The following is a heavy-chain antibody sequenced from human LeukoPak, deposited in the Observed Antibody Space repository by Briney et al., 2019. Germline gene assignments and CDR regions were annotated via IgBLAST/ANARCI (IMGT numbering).Heavy chain of an antibody. J-gene: IGHJ1*01. V-gene: IGHV4-59*12. D-gene: IGHD4-17*01. Sequence: SETLSLTCTVSGGSISSYYWSWIRQPPGKGLEWIGYIYYSGSTNYNPSLKSRVTISVDTSKNQFSLKLSSVTAADTAVYYCARTIPTVTAKEYFQHWGQGTLVTVSS. CDR3: ARTIPTVTAKEYFQH. CDR1: GGSISSYY. CDR2: IYYSGST.